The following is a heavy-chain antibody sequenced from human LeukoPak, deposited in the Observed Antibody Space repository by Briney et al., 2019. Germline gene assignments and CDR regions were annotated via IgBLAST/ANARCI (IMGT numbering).Heavy chain of an antibody. Sequence: ASVKVSCKASGYTFTGYYMHWVRQAPGQGLEWMGWINPNSGGTNYAQKFQGRVTMTRDTSISTAYMELSRLRSDDTAVYYCARGRGYSSGWSVDAFDIWGQGTMVTVSS. D-gene: IGHD6-19*01. V-gene: IGHV1-2*02. CDR1: GYTFTGYY. CDR3: ARGRGYSSGWSVDAFDI. CDR2: INPNSGGT. J-gene: IGHJ3*02.